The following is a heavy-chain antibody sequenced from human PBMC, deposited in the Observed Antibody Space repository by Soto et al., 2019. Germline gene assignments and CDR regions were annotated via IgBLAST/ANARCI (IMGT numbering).Heavy chain of an antibody. J-gene: IGHJ5*02. CDR1: GFTFSSYG. Sequence: WWSLRLSCAASGFTFSSYGMHWFRQAPGKGLEWVAVIWYDGSNKYYADSVKGRFTISRDNSKNTLYLQMNSLRAEDTAVYYCARDKRDGYNYNYNWFDPWGQGTLVTVSS. CDR2: IWYDGSNK. D-gene: IGHD5-12*01. V-gene: IGHV3-33*01. CDR3: ARDKRDGYNYNYNWFDP.